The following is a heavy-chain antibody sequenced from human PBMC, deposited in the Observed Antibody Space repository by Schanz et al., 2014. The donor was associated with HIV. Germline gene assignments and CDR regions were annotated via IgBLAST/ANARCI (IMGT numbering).Heavy chain of an antibody. J-gene: IGHJ4*02. D-gene: IGHD4-17*01. V-gene: IGHV3-30*18. CDR1: GFRFSTYG. Sequence: VQVVESGGGLLQPGGSLRLSCAAYGFRFSTYGMHWVRQAPGKGLEWVAVISYDGNKKYYADSVKGRFTISRDNSKNMLFLQMNSLRVEDTAVYYCAKDYGDFVPYGFLDFWGQGTLVAVSS. CDR2: ISYDGNKK. CDR3: AKDYGDFVPYGFLDF.